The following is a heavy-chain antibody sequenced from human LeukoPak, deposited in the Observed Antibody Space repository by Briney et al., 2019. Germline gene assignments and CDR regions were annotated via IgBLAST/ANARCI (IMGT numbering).Heavy chain of an antibody. Sequence: GGSLRLSCAASGFTVSNSYMSWVSQAPGKGLEGVSVIYGGGSTHYAEAVKGRFTISRDSSKNTLYLLMNSLRAEDTAVYFCARDRYYYDSSANYYYTDVWGKGTTVTVSS. V-gene: IGHV3-53*01. CDR1: GFTVSNSY. CDR3: ARDRYYYDSSANYYYTDV. D-gene: IGHD3-22*01. CDR2: IYGGGST. J-gene: IGHJ6*03.